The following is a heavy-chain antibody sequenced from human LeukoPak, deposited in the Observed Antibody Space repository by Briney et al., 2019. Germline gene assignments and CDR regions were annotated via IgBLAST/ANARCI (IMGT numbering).Heavy chain of an antibody. CDR2: INSDGSST. CDR1: GFTFSSYW. J-gene: IGHJ4*02. D-gene: IGHD5-12*01. V-gene: IGHV3-74*01. Sequence: PGGSLRLSCVASGFTFSSYWMHWVRQAPGKGLVWVSRINSDGSSTTYADSVKGRFTISRDNAKNTLWLQMNSLRAEDTAVYYCVQSSPTIDYWGQGTLVTASS. CDR3: VQSSPTIDY.